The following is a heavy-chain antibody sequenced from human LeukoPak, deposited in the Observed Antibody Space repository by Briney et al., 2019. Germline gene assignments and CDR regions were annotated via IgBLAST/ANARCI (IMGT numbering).Heavy chain of an antibody. CDR1: GFTFSSYG. D-gene: IGHD3-22*01. J-gene: IGHJ6*02. CDR2: IWYDGSNK. Sequence: PGGSLRLSCAASGFTFSSYGMHWVRQAPGKGLEWVAVIWYDGSNKYYADSVKGRFTISRDNSKNTLYLQMNSLRAEDTAVYYCARDSNYFDSSGYSTYYYYGMDVWGQGTTVTVSS. V-gene: IGHV3-33*01. CDR3: ARDSNYFDSSGYSTYYYYGMDV.